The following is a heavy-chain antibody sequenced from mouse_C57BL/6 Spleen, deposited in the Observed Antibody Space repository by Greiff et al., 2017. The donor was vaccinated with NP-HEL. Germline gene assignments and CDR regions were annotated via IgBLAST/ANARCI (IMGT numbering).Heavy chain of an antibody. V-gene: IGHV14-3*01. CDR1: GFNIKNTY. CDR2: IDPANGNT. Sequence: EVQLQQSVAELVRPGASVKLSCTASGFNIKNTYMHWVKQRPEQGLEWIGRIDPANGNTKYAPKFQGKATITAETSANTSYLQLSSLTSEDTAIYYCARASYGRSLYAMDYWGQGTSVTVSS. CDR3: ARASYGRSLYAMDY. J-gene: IGHJ4*01. D-gene: IGHD1-1*01.